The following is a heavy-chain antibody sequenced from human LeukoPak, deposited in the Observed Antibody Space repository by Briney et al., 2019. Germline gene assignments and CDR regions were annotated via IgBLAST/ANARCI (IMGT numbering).Heavy chain of an antibody. J-gene: IGHJ4*02. CDR1: GFTFSNYA. V-gene: IGHV3-23*01. D-gene: IGHD3-10*01. Sequence: GGSLRLSCAASGFTFSNYAMSWVRQAPGKGLEWVSTIRGSGGDTCYADSGRGRFTISRDNSKNTLYLQMSSLRAEDTAVYYCAKYYYDSGSYPDSWGQGTLVTVSS. CDR3: AKYYYDSGSYPDS. CDR2: IRGSGGDT.